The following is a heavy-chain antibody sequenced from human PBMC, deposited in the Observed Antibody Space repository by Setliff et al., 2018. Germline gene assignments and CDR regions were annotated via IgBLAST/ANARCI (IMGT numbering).Heavy chain of an antibody. J-gene: IGHJ4*02. Sequence: SVKVSCKASGATLSGVVFSWVRQAPGHGLEWMGRFIPVLGKPNYAPRFQGRLTITVDTSTGTSYMDLRSLRSDDTAIYYCATELRSPFWHFDLWGQGSLVTSP. CDR3: ATELRSPFWHFDL. D-gene: IGHD3-3*01. CDR1: GATLSGVV. V-gene: IGHV1-69*04. CDR2: FIPVLGKP.